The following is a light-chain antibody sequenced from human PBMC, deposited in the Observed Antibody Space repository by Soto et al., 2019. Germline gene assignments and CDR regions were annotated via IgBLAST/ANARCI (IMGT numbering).Light chain of an antibody. V-gene: IGKV3-20*01. CDR3: QQHGTSPRT. CDR2: GAS. CDR1: QSVSSSY. J-gene: IGKJ1*01. Sequence: EIGWTQSPGTRSLSPGERATLSCRASQSVSSSYLAWYQQKPGQAPRLLIYGASSRATGIPDRFSGSGSGTDFTLIISRLEPEDFAVYYCQQHGTSPRTFGHGTKVDI.